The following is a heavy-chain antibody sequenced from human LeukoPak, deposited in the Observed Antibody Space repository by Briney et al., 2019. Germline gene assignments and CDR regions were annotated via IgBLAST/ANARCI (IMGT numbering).Heavy chain of an antibody. CDR3: ARNTETAIPLPYYFDY. D-gene: IGHD2-21*02. CDR2: INTGNGNT. J-gene: IGHJ4*02. Sequence: ASVTVSCKASGYTFTSYAMHWVRQAPGQRLECMGWINTGNGNTKYSQKFQGRVTITRDTSASTAYMDLSSLRSEDTAVYYCARNTETAIPLPYYFDYWGQGTLVTVSS. V-gene: IGHV1-3*04. CDR1: GYTFTSYA.